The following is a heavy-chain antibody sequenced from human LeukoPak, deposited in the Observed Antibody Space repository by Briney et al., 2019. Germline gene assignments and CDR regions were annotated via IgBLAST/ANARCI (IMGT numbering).Heavy chain of an antibody. Sequence: SETLSLSCTVSGGSISSYYWSWIRQPPGKGLEWIGYIYYSGSTNYNPSLKSRVTISVDTSKNQFSLKLSSVTAADRAVYYCARDRVDTNYYGMDVWGQGTTVTVSS. V-gene: IGHV4-59*01. CDR3: ARDRVDTNYYGMDV. J-gene: IGHJ6*02. D-gene: IGHD3-10*01. CDR2: IYYSGST. CDR1: GGSISSYY.